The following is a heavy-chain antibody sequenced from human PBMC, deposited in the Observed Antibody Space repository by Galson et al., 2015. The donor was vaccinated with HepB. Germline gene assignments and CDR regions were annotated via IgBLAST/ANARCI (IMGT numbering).Heavy chain of an antibody. Sequence: SVKVSCKAAGRFFSAYGISWVRQAPGQGLEWMGGTIAVFGTTHYAQKFQGRVTITADKSTSTVYMELSSLRSEDTAVYYCARDGTYYGYYFDYWGQGTLVTVSS. D-gene: IGHD3-10*01. V-gene: IGHV1-69*06. J-gene: IGHJ4*02. CDR2: TIAVFGTT. CDR1: GRFFSAYG. CDR3: ARDGTYYGYYFDY.